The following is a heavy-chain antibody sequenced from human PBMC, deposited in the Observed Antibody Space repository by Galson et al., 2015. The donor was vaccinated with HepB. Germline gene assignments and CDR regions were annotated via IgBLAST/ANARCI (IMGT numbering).Heavy chain of an antibody. CDR1: GFIFSSFS. CDR3: ARGPGIDFDY. D-gene: IGHD2-15*01. CDR2: ISSSGSYI. Sequence: SLRLSCAASGFIFSSFSMNWVRRAPGKGLEWVSSISSSGSYIYYADSVEGRFTISRDNAKNSLYLQMNSLRAEDTALYYCARGPGIDFDYWGQGTLVTVSS. J-gene: IGHJ4*02. V-gene: IGHV3-21*01.